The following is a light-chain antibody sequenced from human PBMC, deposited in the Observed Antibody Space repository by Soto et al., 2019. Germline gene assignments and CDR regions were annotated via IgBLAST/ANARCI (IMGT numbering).Light chain of an antibody. V-gene: IGLV1-40*01. CDR3: QSYDSSLPYVV. CDR1: TSNIGAGYG. CDR2: GNS. J-gene: IGLJ2*01. Sequence: QSVLTQPPSVSGAPGQRVTISCTGSTSNIGAGYGVHWYQHLPGTAPKLLMYGNSIRPSGVPDRFSGSKSGTSASLAITGLQADDEADYYCQSYDSSLPYVVFGGGTKLTVL.